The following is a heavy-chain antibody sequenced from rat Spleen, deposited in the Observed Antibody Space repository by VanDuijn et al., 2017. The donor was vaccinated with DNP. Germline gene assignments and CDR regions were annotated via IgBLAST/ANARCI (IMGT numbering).Heavy chain of an antibody. D-gene: IGHD4-6*01. CDR3: ARPWDLGFAY. CDR2: ISYDGGSV. Sequence: EVQLVESGGGLVQPGRSLKLSCAASGFTFSDYYMAWVRQAPTKGLEWVAYISYDGGSVYYADSVKGRFTISRDNAKSTLYLQMNSLRSEDMATYYCARPWDLGFAYWGQGTLVTVSS. V-gene: IGHV5-22*01. J-gene: IGHJ3*01. CDR1: GFTFSDYY.